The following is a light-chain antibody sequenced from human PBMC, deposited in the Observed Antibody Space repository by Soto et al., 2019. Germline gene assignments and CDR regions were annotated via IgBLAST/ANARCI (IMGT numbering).Light chain of an antibody. Sequence: DIQMTQSPSTLSATAGDRVTMAFRASQSISSWLAWYQHKPGKAPKLLIYDASNLDSGVPSRFSGSGSGTEFSLTISNLQPDDCATYYCQQYENYWTFGQGTKVHIK. J-gene: IGKJ1*01. V-gene: IGKV1-5*01. CDR3: QQYENYWT. CDR1: QSISSW. CDR2: DAS.